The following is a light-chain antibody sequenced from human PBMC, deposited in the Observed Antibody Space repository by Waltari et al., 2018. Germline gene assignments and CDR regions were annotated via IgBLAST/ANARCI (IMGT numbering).Light chain of an antibody. CDR1: QSLVHSDGNTY. Sequence: DVVMTQSPLSLPVTLGQPASISCWYSQSLVHSDGNTYLNWFQQRPGQSPRRLIYQVSTRDSGVPDRFSGSGSGTDFTLKISRVEAEDVGVYYCMQGTHWPRTFGQGTKVEIK. V-gene: IGKV2-30*02. CDR2: QVS. J-gene: IGKJ1*01. CDR3: MQGTHWPRT.